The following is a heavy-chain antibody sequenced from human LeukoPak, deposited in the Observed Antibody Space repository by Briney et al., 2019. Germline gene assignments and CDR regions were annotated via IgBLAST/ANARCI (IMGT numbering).Heavy chain of an antibody. J-gene: IGHJ4*02. CDR2: IYHSGST. CDR3: ARGWQQLVNY. Sequence: PSEILSLTCAVSGGSISSGGYSWSWIRQPPGKGLEWIGYIYHSGSTYYNPSLKSRVTISVDRSKNQFSLKLSSVTAADTAVYYCARGWQQLVNYWGQGTLVTVSS. D-gene: IGHD6-13*01. CDR1: GGSISSGGYS. V-gene: IGHV4-30-2*01.